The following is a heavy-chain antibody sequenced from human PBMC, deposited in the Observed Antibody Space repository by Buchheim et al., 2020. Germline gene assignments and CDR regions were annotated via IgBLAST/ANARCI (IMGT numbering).Heavy chain of an antibody. CDR3: ARDGPIYYDILTGYYNSGGMDV. CDR1: GFTVSSNY. J-gene: IGHJ6*02. V-gene: IGHV3-66*01. Sequence: EVQLVESGGGLVQPGGSLRLSCAASGFTVSSNYMSWVRQSQGKGLEWVSVIYSGGSTYYADSVKGRFTISRDNSKNTLYLQMNSLRAEDTAVYYCARDGPIYYDILTGYYNSGGMDVWGQGTT. CDR2: IYSGGST. D-gene: IGHD3-9*01.